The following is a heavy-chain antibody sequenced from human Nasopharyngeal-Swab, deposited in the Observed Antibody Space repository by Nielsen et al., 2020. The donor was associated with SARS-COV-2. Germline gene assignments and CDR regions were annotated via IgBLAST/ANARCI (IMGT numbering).Heavy chain of an antibody. J-gene: IGHJ4*02. CDR1: GGSISSGGYY. CDR2: ISYSGST. CDR3: ARGFDY. V-gene: IGHV4-61*03. Sequence: SETLSLTCTVSGGSISSGGYYWSWIRQPPGKGLEWLGYISYSGSTNYNPSLKSRVSMSVDTSKNHFSVKFNLVTAADTAVYYCARGFDYWGQGTLVTVSS.